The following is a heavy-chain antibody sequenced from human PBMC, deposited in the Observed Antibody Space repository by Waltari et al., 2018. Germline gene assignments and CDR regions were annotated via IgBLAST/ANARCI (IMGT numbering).Heavy chain of an antibody. CDR3: AGERAALFDAFDI. CDR1: GYSFTSYW. CDR2: SSSSRSYR. J-gene: IGHJ3*02. D-gene: IGHD6-6*01. Sequence: EVQLVQSGAEVKKPGESLKISCKGSGYSFTSYWIGWVRQAPGKGLEWGASSSSSRSYRYYADSVKGRFTISRDNDKNSLYLQMNSLRAEDTAVYYCAGERAALFDAFDIWGQGTMVTVSS. V-gene: IGHV3-21*01.